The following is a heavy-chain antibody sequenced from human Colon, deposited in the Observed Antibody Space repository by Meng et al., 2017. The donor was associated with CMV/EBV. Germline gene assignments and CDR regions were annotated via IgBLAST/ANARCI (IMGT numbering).Heavy chain of an antibody. D-gene: IGHD6-19*01. CDR1: GFTFSSYA. Sequence: GESLKISCAASGFTFSSYAMSWVRQAPGKGPEWVSSISASDFRTSYADSVRGRFTISRDNSKNTLYLQMDILRAEDTAVYYCAKAPIWVAVAGVLDSWGQGTLVTVSS. J-gene: IGHJ4*02. V-gene: IGHV3-23*01. CDR3: AKAPIWVAVAGVLDS. CDR2: ISASDFRT.